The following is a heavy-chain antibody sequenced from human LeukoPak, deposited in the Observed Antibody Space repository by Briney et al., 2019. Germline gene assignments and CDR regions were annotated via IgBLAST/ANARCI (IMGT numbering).Heavy chain of an antibody. Sequence: GGSLRLSCAASGFTFSSYAMSWVRQAPGEGLEWVSAISGSGGSTYYADSVKGRFTISRDNSKNTLYLQMNSLRAEDTAVYYCAKAQPRITMVRGVIGYFDYWGQGTLVTVSS. CDR3: AKAQPRITMVRGVIGYFDY. CDR1: GFTFSSYA. V-gene: IGHV3-23*01. D-gene: IGHD3-10*01. J-gene: IGHJ4*02. CDR2: ISGSGGST.